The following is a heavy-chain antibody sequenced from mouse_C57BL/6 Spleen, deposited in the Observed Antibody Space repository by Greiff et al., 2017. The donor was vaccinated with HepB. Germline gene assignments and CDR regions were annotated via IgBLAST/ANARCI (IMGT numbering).Heavy chain of an antibody. D-gene: IGHD1-1*01. V-gene: IGHV1-61*01. CDR3: ARHGSSYYYAIDY. CDR1: GYTFTSYW. Sequence: QVQLQQSGAELVRPGSSVKLSCKASGYTFTSYWMDWVKQRPGQGLEWIGNIYPSDSETHYNQKFKDKATLTVDKSSSTAYMQLSSLTSEDSAVYYCARHGSSYYYAIDYWGQGTSVTVSS. J-gene: IGHJ4*01. CDR2: IYPSDSET.